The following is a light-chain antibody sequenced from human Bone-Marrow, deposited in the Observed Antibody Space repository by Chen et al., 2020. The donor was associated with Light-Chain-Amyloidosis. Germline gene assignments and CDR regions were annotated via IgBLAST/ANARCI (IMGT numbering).Light chain of an antibody. CDR2: DDS. CDR3: QVWDRSSDRPV. Sequence: SYVLTQPSSVSVAPGQTATIACGGNNIGSTSVHWYQQTPGQAPLVVVYDDSDRPSGSPERLSGSNSGNTATLTISRVEAGDEADYYCQVWDRSSDRPVFGGGTKLTVL. J-gene: IGLJ3*02. CDR1: NIGSTS. V-gene: IGLV3-21*02.